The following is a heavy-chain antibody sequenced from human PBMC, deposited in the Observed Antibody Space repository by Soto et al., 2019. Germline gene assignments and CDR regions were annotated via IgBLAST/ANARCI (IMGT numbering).Heavy chain of an antibody. Sequence: ASVKVSCKASGYTFTSYDINWVRQATGQGLQRMGWMNPNSGNTGYAQKFQGRVTMTRNTSISTAYMELSSLRSEDTAVYYCARGLTFFDCLMPPSVDYGMDVWGQGTTVTVS. CDR1: GYTFTSYD. D-gene: IGHD3-9*01. J-gene: IGHJ6*02. V-gene: IGHV1-8*01. CDR3: ARGLTFFDCLMPPSVDYGMDV. CDR2: MNPNSGNT.